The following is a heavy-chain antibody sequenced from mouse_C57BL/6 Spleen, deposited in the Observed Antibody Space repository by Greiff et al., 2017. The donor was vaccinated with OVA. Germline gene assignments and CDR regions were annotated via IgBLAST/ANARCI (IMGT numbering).Heavy chain of an antibody. CDR3: ARLGYYGSREAMDY. CDR2: ISNLAYSI. D-gene: IGHD1-1*01. CDR1: GFTFSDYG. J-gene: IGHJ4*01. Sequence: EVKLQESGGGLVQPGGSLKLSCAASGFTFSDYGMAWVRQAPRKGPEWVAFISNLAYSIYYADTVTGRFTISRENAKNTLYLEMSSLRSEDTAMYYCARLGYYGSREAMDYWGQGTSVTVSS. V-gene: IGHV5-15*01.